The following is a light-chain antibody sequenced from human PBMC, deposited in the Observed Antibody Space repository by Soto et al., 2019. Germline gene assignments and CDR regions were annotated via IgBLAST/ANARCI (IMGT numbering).Light chain of an antibody. CDR3: CSYAGSSTYV. CDR1: SSDVGSYNL. V-gene: IGLV2-23*02. CDR2: EVS. J-gene: IGLJ1*01. Sequence: QSALTHPASVSGSPGQSITISCTGTSSDVGSYNLVSWYQQHPGKAPKLMIYEVSKRPSGVSNRFSGSKSGNTASLTISGLQAEDEADYYCCSYAGSSTYVFGTGTKFTVL.